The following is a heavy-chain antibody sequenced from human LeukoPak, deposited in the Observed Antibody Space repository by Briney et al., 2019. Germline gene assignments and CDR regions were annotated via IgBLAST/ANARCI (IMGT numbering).Heavy chain of an antibody. D-gene: IGHD1-26*01. CDR1: GFTFSDYY. V-gene: IGHV3-11*01. J-gene: IGHJ4*02. CDR2: ISSSGSTI. Sequence: PGESLRLSCAASGFTFSDYYMSWIRQAPGKGLEWVSYISSSGSTIYYADSVKGRFTISRDNAKNSLYLQMNSLRAEDTAVYYCARDSYIVGATRAPFDYWGQGTLVTVSS. CDR3: ARDSYIVGATRAPFDY.